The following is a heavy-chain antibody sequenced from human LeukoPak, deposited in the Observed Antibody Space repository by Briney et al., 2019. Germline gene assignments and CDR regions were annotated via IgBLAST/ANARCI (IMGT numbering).Heavy chain of an antibody. V-gene: IGHV4-59*01. CDR2: IYYSGST. CDR3: ARDRYYYDSSGSVFDY. CDR1: GGSISSYY. D-gene: IGHD3-22*01. J-gene: IGHJ4*02. Sequence: SETLSLTCTVSGGSISSYYWSWIRQPPGKGLEWIGYIYYSGSTNYNPSLKSRVTISVETSKNQFSLKLSSVTAADTAVYYCARDRYYYDSSGSVFDYWGQGTLVTVSS.